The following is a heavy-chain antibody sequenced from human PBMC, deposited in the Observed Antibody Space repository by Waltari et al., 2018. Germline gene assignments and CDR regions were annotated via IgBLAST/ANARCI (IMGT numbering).Heavy chain of an antibody. CDR1: GFTFSSYE. CDR2: ISSSGSTI. CDR3: ARGGGSITIFGVVSENMDV. D-gene: IGHD3-3*01. J-gene: IGHJ6*03. V-gene: IGHV3-48*03. Sequence: EVQLVESGGGLVQPGGSLRLSCAASGFTFSSYEMNWVRQAPGKGLEWVSYISSSGSTIYYADSVKGRFTISRDNAKNSLYLQMNSLRAEDTAVYYWARGGGSITIFGVVSENMDVWGKGTTVTVSS.